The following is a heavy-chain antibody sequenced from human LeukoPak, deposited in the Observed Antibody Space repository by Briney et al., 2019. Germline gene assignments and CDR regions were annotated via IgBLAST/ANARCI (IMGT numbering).Heavy chain of an antibody. Sequence: GCSLRLSCPASGFTFVDWAMHWLRQAPGKGLEWVSLISGACGSTYYEDFAKGRFTISRDNSKDSLHLQVNSLRSQDTALFFCSKDGASYGTGSYQVYYYYYGMDVWGQGTTVTVSS. CDR3: SKDGASYGTGSYQVYYYYYGMDV. CDR1: GFTFVDWA. V-gene: IGHV3-43*02. J-gene: IGHJ6*02. D-gene: IGHD3-10*01. CDR2: ISGACGST.